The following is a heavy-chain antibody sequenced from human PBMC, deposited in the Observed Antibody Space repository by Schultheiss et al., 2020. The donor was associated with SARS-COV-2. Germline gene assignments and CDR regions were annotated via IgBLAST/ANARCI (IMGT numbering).Heavy chain of an antibody. J-gene: IGHJ4*02. D-gene: IGHD4-17*01. CDR2: IYWDDDK. CDR1: GFSLNTRGVG. V-gene: IGHV2-5*02. Sequence: SGPTLVKPTQTLTLTCTFSGFSLNTRGVGVGWFRQPPRKALEWLALIYWDDDKRYRPYLESRLTITKDTSKNQVVLTMTNMDPVDTATYYCARTTVTTGNFDYWGQGTLVTVSS. CDR3: ARTTVTTGNFDY.